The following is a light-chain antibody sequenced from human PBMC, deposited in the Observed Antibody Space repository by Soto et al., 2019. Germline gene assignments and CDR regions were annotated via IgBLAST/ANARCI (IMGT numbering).Light chain of an antibody. Sequence: MTRSSSPLSASVGDGGTITCLASQSIETWLAWYQQKPGKVLKLLIYGAFKLQSGVPSRFIGSGSGIEFSLTINILESDDFSTYYRQLFKSFSQMFGQGTKVDIK. V-gene: IGKV1-5*01. CDR3: QLFKSFSQM. CDR2: GAF. CDR1: QSIETW. J-gene: IGKJ1*01.